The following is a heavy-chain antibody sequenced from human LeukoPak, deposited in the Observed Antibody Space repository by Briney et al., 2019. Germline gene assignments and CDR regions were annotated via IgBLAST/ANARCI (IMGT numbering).Heavy chain of an antibody. CDR3: ARRQRGISGSYYDY. D-gene: IGHD1-26*01. V-gene: IGHV1-69*13. Sequence: SVTVSCTASGGTFSSYAISWVRQAPGQGLEWMGGIIPIFGTANYAQKFQGRVTITADESTSTAYMELSSLRSEDTAVYYCARRQRGISGSYYDYWGQGTLVTVSS. CDR1: GGTFSSYA. J-gene: IGHJ4*02. CDR2: IIPIFGTA.